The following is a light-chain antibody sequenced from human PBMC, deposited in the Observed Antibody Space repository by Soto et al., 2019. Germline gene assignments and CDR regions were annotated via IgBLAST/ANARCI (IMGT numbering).Light chain of an antibody. Sequence: DIQMTQSPSSLSASVGDRVTITCRESQSITNYLNWYQQKPGKAPKLLIYAASSLQSGVPSRFSGSESGTDFTLSISSLQPEDFATYYCQQSYSTPWTFGQGTKVEIK. CDR3: QQSYSTPWT. CDR1: QSITNY. CDR2: AAS. V-gene: IGKV1-39*01. J-gene: IGKJ1*01.